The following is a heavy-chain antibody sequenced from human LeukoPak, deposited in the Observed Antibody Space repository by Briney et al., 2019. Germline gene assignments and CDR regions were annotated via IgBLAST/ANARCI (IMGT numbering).Heavy chain of an antibody. Sequence: PSQTLSLTCTVSGGSISSGSYYWNWIRQPAGKGLEWIGRISRSGRTNYNPSLKSRVTMSVDASKNQFSLKLSSVTAADTAVYYCARELRFSYEPYYMDVWGKGTTVTVSS. CDR3: ARELRFSYEPYYMDV. CDR1: GGSISSGSYY. D-gene: IGHD1-14*01. CDR2: ISRSGRT. J-gene: IGHJ6*03. V-gene: IGHV4-61*02.